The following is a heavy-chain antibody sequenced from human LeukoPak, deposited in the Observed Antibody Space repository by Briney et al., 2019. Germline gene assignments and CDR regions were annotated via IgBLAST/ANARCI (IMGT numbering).Heavy chain of an antibody. D-gene: IGHD5-24*01. CDR2: INPNSGGT. CDR1: GYTFTGYY. J-gene: IGHJ3*02. CDR3: ARVGDGLNDAFDI. V-gene: IGHV1-2*06. Sequence: SVKVSCKASGYTFTGYYMNWVRQAPGQGLEWMGRINPNSGGTNYAQKFQGRVTMTRDTSISTAYMELSRLRSDDTAVYYCARVGDGLNDAFDIWGQGTMVTVSS.